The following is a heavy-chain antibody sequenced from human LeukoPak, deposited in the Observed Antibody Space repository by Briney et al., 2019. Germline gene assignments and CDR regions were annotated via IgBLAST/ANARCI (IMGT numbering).Heavy chain of an antibody. CDR3: ASHYYDSSPPLGPF. Sequence: KPSETLSLTCTVSGGSISSSSYYWGWIRQPPGKGLEWIGSIYYSGSTYYNPSLKSRVTISVDTSKNQFSLKLSSVTAADTAVYYCASHYYDSSPPLGPFWGQGTLVTVSS. CDR1: GGSISSSSYY. V-gene: IGHV4-39*07. D-gene: IGHD3-22*01. CDR2: IYYSGST. J-gene: IGHJ4*02.